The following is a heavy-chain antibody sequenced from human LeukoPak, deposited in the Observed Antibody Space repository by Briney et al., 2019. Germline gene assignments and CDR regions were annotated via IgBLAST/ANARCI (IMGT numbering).Heavy chain of an antibody. CDR1: GYTLTELS. Sequence: ASVKVSCKVSGYTLTELSMHWVRQAPGKGLEWMGGFDPEDGETIYAQKFQGRVTMTEDTSTDTAYMELGSLRSEDTAVYYCATVTTVTTSQYYYYGMDVWGQGTTVTVSS. V-gene: IGHV1-24*01. CDR3: ATVTTVTTSQYYYYGMDV. D-gene: IGHD4-17*01. J-gene: IGHJ6*02. CDR2: FDPEDGET.